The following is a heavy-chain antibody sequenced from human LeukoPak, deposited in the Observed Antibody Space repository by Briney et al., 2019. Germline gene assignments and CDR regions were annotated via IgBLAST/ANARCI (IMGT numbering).Heavy chain of an antibody. D-gene: IGHD1-26*01. J-gene: IGHJ6*03. CDR3: AKVGSGSSHYYYYMDF. Sequence: PGGSLTLSCAASGFTFSSYAMSWVRPAPGRGLEWVSALCGSGGSTYYADSVKGRFTISRDNSKNTLYLQMNSLRAEDTAVYYCAKVGSGSSHYYYYMDFWGKGTTVIVSS. CDR1: GFTFSSYA. CDR2: LCGSGGST. V-gene: IGHV3-23*01.